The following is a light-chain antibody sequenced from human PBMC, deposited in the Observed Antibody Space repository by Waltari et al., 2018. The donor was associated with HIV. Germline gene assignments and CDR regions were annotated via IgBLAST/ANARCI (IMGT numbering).Light chain of an antibody. CDR1: SSAVGGYNY. Sequence: QSALTQPPSASGSPRQSVTITCTGTSSAVGGYNYVSWYQQHPGKAPKLMIYEVSKRPSGVPDRFSGSKSGNTASLTVSGLQAEDEADYYCSSYAGSNNLVFGGGTKLTVL. V-gene: IGLV2-8*01. CDR3: SSYAGSNNLV. J-gene: IGLJ2*01. CDR2: EVS.